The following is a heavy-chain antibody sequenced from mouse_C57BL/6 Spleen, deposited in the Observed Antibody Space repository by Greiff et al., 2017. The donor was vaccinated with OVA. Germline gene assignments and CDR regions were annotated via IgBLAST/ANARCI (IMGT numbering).Heavy chain of an antibody. Sequence: DVQLVESGGGLVKPGGSLKLSCAASGFTFSSYAMSWVRQTPEKRLEWVATISDGGSYTYYPDNVKGRFTISRDNAKNNLYLQMSHLKSEDTAMYYCAREYSNYLDYWGQGTTLTVSS. D-gene: IGHD2-5*01. CDR1: GFTFSSYA. J-gene: IGHJ2*01. V-gene: IGHV5-4*01. CDR2: ISDGGSYT. CDR3: AREYSNYLDY.